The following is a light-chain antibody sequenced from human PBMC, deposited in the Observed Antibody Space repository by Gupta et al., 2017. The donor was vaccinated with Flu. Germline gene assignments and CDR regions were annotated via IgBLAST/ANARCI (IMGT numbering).Light chain of an antibody. Sequence: QSVLTQPPSASGTPGQRVTISCSGSSSNIGSNYLYWYQQLPGTAPKLLIYSKNRRPSGVPDRFSGYKSGTYASLHTIGLRAEDEADDYCDDSNDSRNGLVFGGGTKLTVL. CDR3: DDSNDSRNGLV. V-gene: IGLV1-47*02. CDR1: SSNIGSNY. CDR2: SKN. J-gene: IGLJ3*02.